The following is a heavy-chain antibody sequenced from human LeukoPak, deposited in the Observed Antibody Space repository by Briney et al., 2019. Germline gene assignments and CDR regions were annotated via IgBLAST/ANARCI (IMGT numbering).Heavy chain of an antibody. Sequence: ASVKVSCKASGGTFSSYAISWVRQAPGQGLEWMGRIIPILGIANYAQKLQGRVTITADKSTSTAYMELSSLRSEDTAVYYCARAASPQYYYDSSGYYYGYWGQGTLVTVSS. CDR3: ARAASPQYYYDSSGYYYGY. V-gene: IGHV1-69*04. CDR2: IIPILGIA. J-gene: IGHJ4*02. D-gene: IGHD3-22*01. CDR1: GGTFSSYA.